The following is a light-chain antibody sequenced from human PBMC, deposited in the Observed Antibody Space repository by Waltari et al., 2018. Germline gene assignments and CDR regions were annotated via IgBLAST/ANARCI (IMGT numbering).Light chain of an antibody. CDR2: SAS. CDR3: QQSFILPLT. CDR1: QSVSTY. J-gene: IGKJ4*01. V-gene: IGKV1-39*01. Sequence: DIQMTQSPSSLSASMGDTVTITCRASQSVSTYLNWYQKKPRKAPNLLIYSASALQSGSPTRFRGSGSGTDFTLTIHSLQCEDFATYYCQQSFILPLTFGGGTKVEIK.